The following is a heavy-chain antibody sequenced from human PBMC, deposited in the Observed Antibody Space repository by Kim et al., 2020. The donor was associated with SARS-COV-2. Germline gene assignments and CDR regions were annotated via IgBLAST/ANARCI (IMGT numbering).Heavy chain of an antibody. Sequence: GGSLRLSCAASGFTFSSYGMHWVRQAPGKGLEWVAVISYDGSNKYYADSVKGRFTISRDNSKNTLYLQMNSLRAEDTAVYYSAKVQGWGITTTPFDYWGQGTLVTVSS. D-gene: IGHD3-10*01. CDR3: AKVQGWGITTTPFDY. J-gene: IGHJ4*02. CDR1: GFTFSSYG. CDR2: ISYDGSNK. V-gene: IGHV3-30*18.